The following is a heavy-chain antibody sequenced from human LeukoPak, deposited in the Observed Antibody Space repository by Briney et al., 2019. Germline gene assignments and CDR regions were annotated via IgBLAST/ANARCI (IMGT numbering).Heavy chain of an antibody. CDR2: ISASGGST. CDR1: GFTFNNYA. J-gene: IGHJ4*02. CDR3: ARVPYSSSWYGYYFDY. D-gene: IGHD6-13*01. V-gene: IGHV3-23*01. Sequence: GGSLRLSCAASGFTFNNYAMNWVRRAPGKGLEWVSTISASGGSTYYADSVKGRFTISRDNSKNTLYLQMNSLRAEDTAVYYCARVPYSSSWYGYYFDYWGQGTLVTVSS.